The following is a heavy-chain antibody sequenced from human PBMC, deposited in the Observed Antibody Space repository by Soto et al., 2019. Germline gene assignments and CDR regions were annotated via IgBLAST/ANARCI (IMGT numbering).Heavy chain of an antibody. Sequence: EVQLIESGGGWVQPGTSLRVSCAASGFTFHEYAMHWVRQAPGKGLEWVSGISSDGDTIAYADSVQGRFTVFRDNAKHSLYLQMNSLRAEDTALYYCTKGGYDLIYYFGMDVWGQGTTVTVSS. CDR1: GFTFHEYA. D-gene: IGHD5-12*01. CDR3: TKGGYDLIYYFGMDV. V-gene: IGHV3-9*01. CDR2: ISSDGDTI. J-gene: IGHJ6*02.